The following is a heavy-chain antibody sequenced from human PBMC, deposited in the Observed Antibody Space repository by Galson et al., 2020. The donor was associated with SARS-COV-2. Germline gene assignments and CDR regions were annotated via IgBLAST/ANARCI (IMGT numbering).Heavy chain of an antibody. D-gene: IGHD2-15*01. CDR3: ARRGRYCSGGDCYHTYDY. V-gene: IGHV4-39*07. J-gene: IGHJ4*02. CDR1: GDSIDSDNDF. CDR2: IFHNGNA. Sequence: SETLSLTCTVSGDSIDSDNDFWGGIRQPPGKGLEWIGSIFHNGNANYNPYLKSRVTISIDTSKNQFSLKVSSVTAADTAVYYCARRGRYCSGGDCYHTYDYWGQGTRATVSS.